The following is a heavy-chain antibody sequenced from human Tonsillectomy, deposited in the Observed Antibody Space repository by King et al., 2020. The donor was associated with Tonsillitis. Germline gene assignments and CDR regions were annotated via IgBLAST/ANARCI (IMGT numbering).Heavy chain of an antibody. J-gene: IGHJ6*02. V-gene: IGHV6-1*01. D-gene: IGHD1-7*01. CDR1: GDSVSSNSAA. CDR2: TYYRSKWYN. Sequence: VQLQQSGPGLVKPSQTLSLTCAISGDSVSSNSAAWNWIRQSPSRGLEWLGRTYYRSKWYNDYAVSVKSRISTNPDTSKNQYSLQLNSVTPEDTAVYYCARDLGDLELRYFYDYGMDVWGQGTTVTVSS. CDR3: ARDLGDLELRYFYDYGMDV.